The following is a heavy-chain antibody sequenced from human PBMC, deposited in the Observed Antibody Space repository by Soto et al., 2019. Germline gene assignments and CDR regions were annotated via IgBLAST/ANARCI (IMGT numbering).Heavy chain of an antibody. J-gene: IGHJ3*02. V-gene: IGHV4-34*01. D-gene: IGHD3-16*01. CDR2: INHSGST. CDR1: GGSFSGYY. Sequence: PSETLSLTCAVYGGSFSGYYWSWIRQPPGKGLEWIGEINHSGSTNYNPSLKSRVTISVDTSKNQFSLKLSSVTAADTAVYYCARVAAPMGYAFDIWGQGTMVTVS. CDR3: ARVAAPMGYAFDI.